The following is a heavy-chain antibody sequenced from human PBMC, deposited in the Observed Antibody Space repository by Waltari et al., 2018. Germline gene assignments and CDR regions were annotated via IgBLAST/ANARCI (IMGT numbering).Heavy chain of an antibody. CDR2: INDSGAI. V-gene: IGHV4-34*01. D-gene: IGHD2-15*01. J-gene: IGHJ4*02. Sequence: QVQLQQWGAGLMKPSATLSLTCAVYGGSFTGYYWTWIRQPPGKGLEWIGEINDSGAINYNSSLKTRVTISADTSKNQFSLKVTSVTAADTAVYYCARHGRIRAVALIDYWGQGTLVTVSS. CDR3: ARHGRIRAVALIDY. CDR1: GGSFTGYY.